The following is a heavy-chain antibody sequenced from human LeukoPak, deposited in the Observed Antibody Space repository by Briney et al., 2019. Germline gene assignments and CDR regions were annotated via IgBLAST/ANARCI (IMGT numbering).Heavy chain of an antibody. CDR2: IYYSGST. V-gene: IGHV4-59*08. J-gene: IGHJ4*02. Sequence: PSETLSLTCTVSGGSISSFYWNWIRQPPGKGLEWIGYIYYSGSTNYNPSLKSRVTISVDTSKNQFSLKLSSVTAADTAVYYCARRNVYSSSWDYFDYWGQGTLVTVSS. D-gene: IGHD6-13*01. CDR3: ARRNVYSSSWDYFDY. CDR1: GGSISSFY.